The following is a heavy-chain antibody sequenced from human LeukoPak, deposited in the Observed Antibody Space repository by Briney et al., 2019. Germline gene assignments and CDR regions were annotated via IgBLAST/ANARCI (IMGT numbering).Heavy chain of an antibody. CDR1: GYTFTGHY. CDR2: ISPNIGDT. D-gene: IGHD3-10*01. CDR3: ARDAITMVRGVMDY. Sequence: ASVKVSCKASGYTFTGHYLHWVRQAPGQGLEWMGWISPNIGDTNYAQKLQGRVTMTTDTSTSTAYMELRSLRSDDTAVYYCARDAITMVRGVMDYWGQGTLVTVSS. J-gene: IGHJ4*02. V-gene: IGHV1-18*04.